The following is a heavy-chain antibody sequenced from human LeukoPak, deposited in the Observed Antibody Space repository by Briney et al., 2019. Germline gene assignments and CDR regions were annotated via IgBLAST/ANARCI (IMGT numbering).Heavy chain of an antibody. Sequence: PSETLSLTCTVSGDSISSYNHYWGWIRQPPGKGLEWLGSICYGGSTHDNPSLKSRVTISADTSKNQFALRVTSATAADTAVYYCARMMYGNGWNRYYFDYWGQGTLVTVSS. V-gene: IGHV4-39*01. D-gene: IGHD6-19*01. CDR2: ICYGGST. CDR1: GDSISSYNHY. J-gene: IGHJ4*02. CDR3: ARMMYGNGWNRYYFDY.